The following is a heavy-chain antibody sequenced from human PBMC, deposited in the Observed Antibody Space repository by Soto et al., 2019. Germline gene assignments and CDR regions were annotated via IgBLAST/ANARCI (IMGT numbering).Heavy chain of an antibody. CDR3: ARSSAGVCGIIIEGFYWSAH. V-gene: IGHV1-46*01. Sequence: ASVKVSCKAPAAPFTIYYKHWLRQALGHGLVGMGIINPNGGSTRFAQTFQGRITMTMDTSTSTVYMELRSLRSEDTAIYYCARSSAGVCGIIIEGFYWSAHWDPGSLLTVST. D-gene: IGHD2-8*02. J-gene: IGHJ4*01. CDR1: AAPFTIYY. CDR2: INPNGGST.